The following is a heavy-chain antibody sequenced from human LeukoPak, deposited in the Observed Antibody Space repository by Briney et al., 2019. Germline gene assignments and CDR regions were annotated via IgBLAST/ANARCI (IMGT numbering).Heavy chain of an antibody. CDR3: ARERRSYGSGSYYTWFDP. V-gene: IGHV1-18*01. CDR2: ISAYNGNT. J-gene: IGHJ5*02. CDR1: GYTFTSYG. D-gene: IGHD3-10*01. Sequence: ASVKVSCKASGYTFTSYGISWVRQAPGQGLEWMGWISAYNGNTNYAQKLQGRVTMTTDTSTSTAYMELRSLRSDDTAVYYCARERRSYGSGSYYTWFDPWGQGTLVTVSS.